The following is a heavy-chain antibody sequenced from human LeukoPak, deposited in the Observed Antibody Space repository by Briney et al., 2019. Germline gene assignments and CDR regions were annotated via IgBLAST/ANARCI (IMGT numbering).Heavy chain of an antibody. D-gene: IGHD1-26*01. V-gene: IGHV3-48*03. Sequence: PGGSLRLSCAASGFTFSSYEMNWVRQAPGKGLEWVSYISSSGSTIYYADSVKGRFTISRDNAKNSLYLQMNSLRAEDTAVYYCARFLGPEWEPLGNDFDYWGQGTLVTVSS. CDR2: ISSSGSTI. CDR1: GFTFSSYE. CDR3: ARFLGPEWEPLGNDFDY. J-gene: IGHJ4*02.